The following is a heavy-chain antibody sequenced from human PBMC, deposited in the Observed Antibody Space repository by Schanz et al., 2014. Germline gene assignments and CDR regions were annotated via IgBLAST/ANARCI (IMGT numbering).Heavy chain of an antibody. D-gene: IGHD2-21*01. V-gene: IGHV1-69*09. CDR1: GYTFTSDS. Sequence: QVQLVQSGAEVKKPGASVKVSCKASGYTFTSDSMHWVRQAPGQGLEWMGRIIPILGIANYAQKFQGRVTITADRSTSTAYMELSGLRSEDTAVYYCARDRLECGAECYSVEVFEIWGQGTLVIVSS. J-gene: IGHJ4*02. CDR2: IIPILGIA. CDR3: ARDRLECGAECYSVEVFEI.